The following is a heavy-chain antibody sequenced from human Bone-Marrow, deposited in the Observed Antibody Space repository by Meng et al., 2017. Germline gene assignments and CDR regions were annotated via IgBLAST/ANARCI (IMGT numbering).Heavy chain of an antibody. J-gene: IGHJ5*02. D-gene: IGHD3-22*01. V-gene: IGHV3-11*04. CDR2: ISSSGSTI. Sequence: GESLKISCAASGLTVSSNEMSWIRQAPGKGLEWVSYISSSGSTIYYADSVKGRFTISRDNAKNSLYLQMNSLRAEDTAVYYCARDYYDSSGYPWGQGTLVTVSS. CDR3: ARDYYDSSGYP. CDR1: GLTVSSNE.